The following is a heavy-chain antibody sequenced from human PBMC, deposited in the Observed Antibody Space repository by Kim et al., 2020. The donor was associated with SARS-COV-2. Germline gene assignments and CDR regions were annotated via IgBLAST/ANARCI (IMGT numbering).Heavy chain of an antibody. J-gene: IGHJ2*01. V-gene: IGHV4-59*01. CDR3: ATTSRMALWYFDL. Sequence: NDNPSLKRRVTKSVNTSKNQFSLKLSSVTAADTAVYYCATTSRMALWYFDLWGRGTLVTVSS. D-gene: IGHD2-2*01.